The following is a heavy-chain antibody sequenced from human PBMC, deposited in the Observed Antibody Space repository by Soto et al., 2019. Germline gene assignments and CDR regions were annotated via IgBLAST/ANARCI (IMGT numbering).Heavy chain of an antibody. CDR3: ARDKRAVAGTIDY. V-gene: IGHV1-18*01. CDR2: ISGYNGNI. CDR1: GYSFPSFD. D-gene: IGHD6-19*01. J-gene: IGHJ4*02. Sequence: QVQLVQSGAEVRKPGASVKVSCKASGYSFPSFDISWVRQAPGQRLEWMGWISGYNGNINYAQKLQGRGTITTDTSTSTAYMELRSLRSDDTAVYYCARDKRAVAGTIDYWGQGTLVTVSS.